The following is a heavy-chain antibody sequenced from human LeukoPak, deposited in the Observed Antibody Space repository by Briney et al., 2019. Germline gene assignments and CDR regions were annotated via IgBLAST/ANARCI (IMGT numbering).Heavy chain of an antibody. CDR1: GGSISSYY. Sequence: SETLSLTCTVSGGSISSYYWSWIRKPPGKGLEWIGYIYYSGSTNYNPSLKSRVTISVDTSKNQFSLKLSSVTAADTAVYYCARFNSGGGSLDYWGQGTLLTVSS. CDR3: ARFNSGGGSLDY. V-gene: IGHV4-59*01. J-gene: IGHJ4*02. CDR2: IYYSGST. D-gene: IGHD1-26*01.